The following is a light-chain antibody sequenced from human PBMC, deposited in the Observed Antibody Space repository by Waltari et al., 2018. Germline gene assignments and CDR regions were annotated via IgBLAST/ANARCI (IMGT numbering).Light chain of an antibody. Sequence: IQMTQSPSTLSASVGDRVTITCRARQTISTWLAWYQHKPGQAPKLLIYDASTIKSGVPSRFSGSGSGTEFSLTISTLQPDDFATYYCQQYQTFRTFGRGTRVELK. J-gene: IGKJ1*01. CDR2: DAS. CDR1: QTISTW. V-gene: IGKV1-5*01. CDR3: QQYQTFRT.